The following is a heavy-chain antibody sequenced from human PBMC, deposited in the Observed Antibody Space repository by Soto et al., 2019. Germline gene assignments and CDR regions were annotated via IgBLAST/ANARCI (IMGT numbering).Heavy chain of an antibody. CDR3: AREDRGYSYGFDY. D-gene: IGHD5-18*01. J-gene: IGHJ4*02. Sequence: GGSLRLSCAASGFTVSSNYMSWVRQAPGKGLEWVSVIYSGGSTYYADSVKGRFTISRDNSKNTLYLQMNSLRAEDTAVYYCAREDRGYSYGFDYWGQGTLVTVSS. V-gene: IGHV3-66*01. CDR1: GFTVSSNY. CDR2: IYSGGST.